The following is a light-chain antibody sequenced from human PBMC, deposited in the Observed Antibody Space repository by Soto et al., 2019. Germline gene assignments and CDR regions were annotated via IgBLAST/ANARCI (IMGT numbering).Light chain of an antibody. Sequence: EIVVSQSPATLSVSPWERATLSCRASQTVSSNLARYQQKPGQAPRLLIYEASTRATGIPARFSGSGSGTEFTLTISSLQPEDFAVYYCQQYKNWTPITFGQGTRLEI. CDR2: EAS. CDR3: QQYKNWTPIT. V-gene: IGKV3-15*01. CDR1: QTVSSN. J-gene: IGKJ5*01.